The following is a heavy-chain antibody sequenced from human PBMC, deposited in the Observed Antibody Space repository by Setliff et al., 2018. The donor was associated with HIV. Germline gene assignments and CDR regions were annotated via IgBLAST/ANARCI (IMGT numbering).Heavy chain of an antibody. D-gene: IGHD3-10*01. V-gene: IGHV1-3*01. CDR3: ARGALLAVSDFDH. CDR1: GYTFTTYS. Sequence: ASVKVSCKASGYTFTTYSLHWVRQAPGHSLEWMGWINVGNGDTKYSPELQGRISITRDTSANTAYMELSSLRSDDTAVYFCARGALLAVSDFDHWGQGTQVTVSS. CDR2: INVGNGDT. J-gene: IGHJ4*02.